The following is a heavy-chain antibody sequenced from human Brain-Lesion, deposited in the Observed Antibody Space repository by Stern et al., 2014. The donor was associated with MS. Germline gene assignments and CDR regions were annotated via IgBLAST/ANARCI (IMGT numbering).Heavy chain of an antibody. V-gene: IGHV1-69*06. Sequence: VQLVDSGPEVKKPGSSGQVSCKASGGTFGTYPITWLRQAPGQGLEWMGRIIPIFGSPNYAQKFQGRVTITADRSTTTVYMKLSSLKSDDAAVYYCAKDGPALVTNWFDPWGRGTLVTVSS. CDR3: AKDGPALVTNWFDP. J-gene: IGHJ5*02. D-gene: IGHD5-18*01. CDR2: IIPIFGSP. CDR1: GGTFGTYP.